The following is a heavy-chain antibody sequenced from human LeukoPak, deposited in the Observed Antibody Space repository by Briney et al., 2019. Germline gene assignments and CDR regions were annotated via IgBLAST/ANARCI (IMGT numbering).Heavy chain of an antibody. D-gene: IGHD4-23*01. Sequence: GASVKVSCKASGYTFTSYAMNWVRQAPGQGLEWMGWINTNTGNPTYAQGFTGRFVFSLDTSVSTAYLQISSLKAEDTAVYYCARDPSTVVDYYYGMDVWGQGTTVTVSS. V-gene: IGHV7-4-1*02. CDR2: INTNTGNP. J-gene: IGHJ6*02. CDR3: ARDPSTVVDYYYGMDV. CDR1: GYTFTSYA.